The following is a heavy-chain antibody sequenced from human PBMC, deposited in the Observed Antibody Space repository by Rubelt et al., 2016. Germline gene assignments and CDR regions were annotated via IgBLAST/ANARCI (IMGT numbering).Heavy chain of an antibody. J-gene: IGHJ5*02. D-gene: IGHD3-3*01. Sequence: YSGSTNYNPSLKSRVTISVDTSKNQFSLKLSSVTAADTAVYYCARKGYDFWSGYSENWFDPWGQGTLVTVSS. V-gene: IGHV4-59*08. CDR3: ARKGYDFWSGYSENWFDP. CDR2: YSGST.